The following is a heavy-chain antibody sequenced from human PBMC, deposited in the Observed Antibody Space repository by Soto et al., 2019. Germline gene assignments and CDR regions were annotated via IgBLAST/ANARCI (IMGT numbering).Heavy chain of an antibody. CDR1: GFSLSTTGVA. V-gene: IGHV2-5*02. D-gene: IGHD5-12*01. Sequence: QITLKESGPPLVRPTQTLTLTCTFSGFSLSTTGVAVAWIRQPPGEALEWLALIYWDDDKRYNSSLKSRLTITKDTSRDQVVLAMTNMDPTDTVTYFCAHSQRGPRDFWGPGILVTVSS. CDR3: AHSQRGPRDF. CDR2: IYWDDDK. J-gene: IGHJ4*02.